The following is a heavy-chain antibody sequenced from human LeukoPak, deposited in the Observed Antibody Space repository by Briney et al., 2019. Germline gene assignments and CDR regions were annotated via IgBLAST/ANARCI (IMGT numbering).Heavy chain of an antibody. V-gene: IGHV4-34*01. CDR3: ARGNRHRDYYDSSGYDY. CDR2: INHSGST. D-gene: IGHD3-22*01. CDR1: GGSFSGYY. Sequence: SETLSLTCAVYGGSFSGYYWSWIRQPPGKGLEWIGEINHSGSTNYNPSLKSRVTVSVDTSKNQFPLKLSSVTAADTAVYYCARGNRHRDYYDSSGYDYWGQGTLVTVSS. J-gene: IGHJ4*02.